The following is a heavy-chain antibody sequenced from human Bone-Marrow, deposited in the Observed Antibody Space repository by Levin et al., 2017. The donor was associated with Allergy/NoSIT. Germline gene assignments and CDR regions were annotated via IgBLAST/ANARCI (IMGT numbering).Heavy chain of an antibody. J-gene: IGHJ2*01. CDR3: AKDKALGQSSYWYFDL. CDR1: GFTFDDYA. V-gene: IGHV3-9*01. D-gene: IGHD2-2*01. CDR2: ISWNSGSI. Sequence: GGSLRLSCAASGFTFDDYAMHWVRQAPGKGLEWVSGISWNSGSIGYADSVKGRFTISRDNAKNSLYLQMNSLRAEDTALYYCAKDKALGQSSYWYFDLWGRGTLVTVSS.